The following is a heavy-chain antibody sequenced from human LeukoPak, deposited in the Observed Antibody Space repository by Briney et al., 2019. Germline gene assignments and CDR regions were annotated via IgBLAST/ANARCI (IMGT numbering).Heavy chain of an antibody. CDR3: ARWQTSGNTYYYDY. CDR1: GFTFSSYS. Sequence: PGGSLRLSCAASGFTFSSYSMNWVRQAPGKGLEWVSSISSSSSYIYYADSVKGRFTISRDNSKNTLYLQMNSLRAEDTAVYYCARWQTSGNTYYYDYWGQGTLVTVSS. CDR2: ISSSSSYI. D-gene: IGHD2/OR15-2a*01. V-gene: IGHV3-21*04. J-gene: IGHJ4*02.